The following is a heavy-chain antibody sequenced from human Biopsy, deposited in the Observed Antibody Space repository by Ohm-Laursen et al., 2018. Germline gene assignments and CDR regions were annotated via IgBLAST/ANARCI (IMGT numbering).Heavy chain of an antibody. V-gene: IGHV1-69*06. CDR2: IIPFFGTS. D-gene: IGHD6-19*01. Sequence: SVKVSCKASGGTFTNYAISWVRQAPGQGLEWMGGIIPFFGTSDYAQTFQGRVTITADKSTSTSYMELTRLRSEDSAVYYCAAGTRYSSGWYNAVDFWCQGTMVTVSS. CDR1: GGTFTNYA. J-gene: IGHJ3*01. CDR3: AAGTRYSSGWYNAVDF.